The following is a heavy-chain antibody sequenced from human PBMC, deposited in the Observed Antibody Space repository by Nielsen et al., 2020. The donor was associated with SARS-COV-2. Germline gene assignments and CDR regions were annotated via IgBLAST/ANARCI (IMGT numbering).Heavy chain of an antibody. CDR2: IYYSGST. CDR3: ASALSDDLYDY. Sequence: PGKGLEWIGSIYYSGSTYYNPSLKSRVTISVDTSKNQFSLKLSSVTAADPAVYYCASALSDDLYDYWGQGTLVTVSS. V-gene: IGHV4-39*01. D-gene: IGHD3-3*01. J-gene: IGHJ4*02.